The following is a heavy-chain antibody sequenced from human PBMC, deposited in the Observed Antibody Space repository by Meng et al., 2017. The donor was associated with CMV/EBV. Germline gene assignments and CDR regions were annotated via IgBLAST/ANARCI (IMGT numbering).Heavy chain of an antibody. CDR2: ISSSGSTI. J-gene: IGHJ4*02. D-gene: IGHD3-3*01. CDR3: AREAVDDFWSGYYRFDY. Sequence: GESLKISCAASGFTFSDYYMSWIRQAPGKGLEWVSYISSSGSTIYYADSVKGRFTISRDNAKNSLYLQMNSLRAEDTAVYYCAREAVDDFWSGYYRFDYWGQGTLVTVSS. CDR1: GFTFSDYY. V-gene: IGHV3-11*01.